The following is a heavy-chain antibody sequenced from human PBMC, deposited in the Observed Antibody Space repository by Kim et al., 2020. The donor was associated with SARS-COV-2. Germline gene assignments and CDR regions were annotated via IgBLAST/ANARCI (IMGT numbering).Heavy chain of an antibody. Sequence: TKYADSVKGRFTISRDNAKNSLYLQMNSVRAEDTAVYYCARQVTNYYFDYWGQGTLVTVSS. D-gene: IGHD1-1*01. CDR3: ARQVTNYYFDY. CDR2: T. J-gene: IGHJ4*02. V-gene: IGHV3-11*03.